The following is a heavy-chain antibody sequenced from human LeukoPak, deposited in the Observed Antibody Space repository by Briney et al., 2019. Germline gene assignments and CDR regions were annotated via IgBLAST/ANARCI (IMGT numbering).Heavy chain of an antibody. CDR1: GSTFSTYW. V-gene: IGHV3-7*03. Sequence: GGSLRLSCAASGSTFSTYWMSWVRQAPGKGLEWVANIKQDGSEKYYVDSVKGRFTISRDNAKNSLYLQMNSLRTEDTAVYYCARDSTLRYYFDYWGQGTLVTVSS. J-gene: IGHJ4*02. D-gene: IGHD5/OR15-5a*01. CDR3: ARDSTLRYYFDY. CDR2: IKQDGSEK.